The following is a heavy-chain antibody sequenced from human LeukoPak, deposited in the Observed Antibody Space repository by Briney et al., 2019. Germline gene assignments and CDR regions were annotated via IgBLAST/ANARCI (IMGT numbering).Heavy chain of an antibody. J-gene: IGHJ6*02. D-gene: IGHD2-8*01. Sequence: GGSLRLSCTASGFTFSSYSMNWVRQAPGKGLEWVGFIRSKAYGGTTEYAASVKGRFTISRDDSKSIAYLQMNSLKTEDTAVYYCTRDQGVLMVYAPGVDYYYGMDVWGQGTTVTVSS. CDR3: TRDQGVLMVYAPGVDYYYGMDV. CDR1: GFTFSSYS. V-gene: IGHV3-49*04. CDR2: IRSKAYGGTT.